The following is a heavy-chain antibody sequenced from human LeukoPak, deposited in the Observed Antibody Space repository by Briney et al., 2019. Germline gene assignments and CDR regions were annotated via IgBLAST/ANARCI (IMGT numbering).Heavy chain of an antibody. V-gene: IGHV4-59*01. CDR1: GGSISTFH. CDR2: IYHSGTT. CDR3: AREIDPWIGAYYFDY. J-gene: IGHJ4*02. D-gene: IGHD3-16*01. Sequence: SETLSLTCTVSGGSISTFHWSWIRQPPGKGLEWIGYIYHSGTTNYSPSLKSRVTISVDTSKNQLSLKLNSVTAADTAVYYCAREIDPWIGAYYFDYWGQGTLVTVSS.